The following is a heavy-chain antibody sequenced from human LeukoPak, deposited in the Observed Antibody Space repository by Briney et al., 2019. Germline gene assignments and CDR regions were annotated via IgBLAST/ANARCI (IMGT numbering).Heavy chain of an antibody. J-gene: IGHJ6*04. Sequence: SETLSLTCTVSGDSITTGGYYWSWIRQPPGKGLEWMGYIHQSGDTYSNPSLRSRVTISADRSNNQFSLRVSSVTAADTAVYYCVKDLTLLVVGCWDVWGRGTTVSVSS. V-gene: IGHV4-30-2*01. CDR3: VKDLTLLVVGCWDV. D-gene: IGHD3-22*01. CDR1: GDSITTGGYY. CDR2: IHQSGDT.